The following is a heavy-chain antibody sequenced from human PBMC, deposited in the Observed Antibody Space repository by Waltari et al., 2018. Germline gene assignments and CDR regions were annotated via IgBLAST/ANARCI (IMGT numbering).Heavy chain of an antibody. Sequence: QEQLQESGPGLVKPSETLSLTCTVSGGSISSYYWSWIRQPPGKGLEWIGYIYYSGSTNYNPSLKSRVTISVDTSKNQFSLKLSSVTAADTAVYYCARQYGTGSYMPYYYYMDVWGKGTTVTISS. V-gene: IGHV4-59*08. CDR1: GGSISSYY. J-gene: IGHJ6*03. D-gene: IGHD3-10*01. CDR3: ARQYGTGSYMPYYYYMDV. CDR2: IYYSGST.